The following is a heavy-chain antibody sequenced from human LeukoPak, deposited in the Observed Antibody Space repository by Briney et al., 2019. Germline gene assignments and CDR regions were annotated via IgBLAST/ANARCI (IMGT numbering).Heavy chain of an antibody. CDR2: IYYSGST. V-gene: IGHV4-59*01. D-gene: IGHD2-8*01. Sequence: SETLSLTCTVSGGSISRYYWSWIRQPPGKGLEWIGYIYYSGSTNYNPSLKSRVTISVDTSKNQFSLKLSSVTAADTAVYYCARDTNKDAFDIWGQGTMVTVSS. CDR3: ARDTNKDAFDI. CDR1: GGSISRYY. J-gene: IGHJ3*02.